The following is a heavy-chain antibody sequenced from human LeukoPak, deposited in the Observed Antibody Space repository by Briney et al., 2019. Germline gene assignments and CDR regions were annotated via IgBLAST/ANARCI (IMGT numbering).Heavy chain of an antibody. CDR3: ARQGTMTSETDY. J-gene: IGHJ4*02. CDR2: IYYSGST. Sequence: SETLSLTCTVSGGSISSYYWSWIRQPPGKGLEWIGYIYYSGSTNYNPSLKSRVTISVDTSKNQFSLKLSSVTAADTAMYYCARQGTMTSETDYWGQGTLVTVSS. D-gene: IGHD3-22*01. V-gene: IGHV4-59*08. CDR1: GGSISSYY.